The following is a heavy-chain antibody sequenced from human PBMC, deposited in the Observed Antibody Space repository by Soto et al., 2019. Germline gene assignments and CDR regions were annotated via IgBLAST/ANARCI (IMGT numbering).Heavy chain of an antibody. Sequence: ASVKVSCKASGYTFSNSGVSWVRQAPGQGLEWLGWINSDNGNTNYAQHLQGRVTLTTDTSTSTAYMDLRSLRPDDTAVYYCARSTIFGVVIVPDLDYWGQGSLVTVSS. CDR3: ARSTIFGVVIVPDLDY. CDR2: INSDNGNT. D-gene: IGHD3-3*01. V-gene: IGHV1-18*01. CDR1: GYTFSNSG. J-gene: IGHJ4*02.